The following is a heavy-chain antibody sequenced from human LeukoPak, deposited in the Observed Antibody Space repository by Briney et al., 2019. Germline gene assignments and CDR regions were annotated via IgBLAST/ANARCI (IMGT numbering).Heavy chain of an antibody. CDR1: GFTCYDYA. D-gene: IGHD3-22*01. Sequence: GGSLRLSCAASGFTCYDYAMHWVRHAPGKGLEWVSGISWNSGSIAHAGSVTGRFTIARDNAKNSLSLQMNSLRAEDTAVYYCVKDLDSSGYFPLHWGQGTLVTVSS. CDR3: VKDLDSSGYFPLH. V-gene: IGHV3-9*01. J-gene: IGHJ4*02. CDR2: ISWNSGSI.